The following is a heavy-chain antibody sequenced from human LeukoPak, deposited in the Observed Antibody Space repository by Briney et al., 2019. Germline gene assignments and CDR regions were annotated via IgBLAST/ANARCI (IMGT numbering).Heavy chain of an antibody. CDR1: GFTFSSYS. V-gene: IGHV3-21*01. Sequence: SGGSLRLSCAASGFTFSSYSKNWVRQAPGKGLEWISSISSSSSYIYYADSVKGRFTISRDNAKNSLYLQMNSLRAEDTAVYYCARDSSGWGDSRYYYYMDVWGKGTTVTVSS. D-gene: IGHD6-19*01. CDR2: ISSSSSYI. CDR3: ARDSSGWGDSRYYYYMDV. J-gene: IGHJ6*03.